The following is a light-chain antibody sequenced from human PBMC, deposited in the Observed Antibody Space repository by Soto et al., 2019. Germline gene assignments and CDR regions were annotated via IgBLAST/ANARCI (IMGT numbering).Light chain of an antibody. CDR1: SSDVGGYNY. V-gene: IGLV2-14*01. CDR3: SSSTTSITHHV. CDR2: EVS. J-gene: IGLJ1*01. Sequence: QSALTQPASVSGSPGQSITISCTGTSSDVGGYNYVSWYQQHPGKAPKLMIYEVSNRPSGVSNRFSGSKSGNTASLTISGLQAEDEADYYCSSSTTSITHHVFGAGTKVTVL.